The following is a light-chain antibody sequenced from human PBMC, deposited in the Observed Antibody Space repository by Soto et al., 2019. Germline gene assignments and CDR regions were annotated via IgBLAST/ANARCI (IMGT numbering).Light chain of an antibody. CDR3: QQYGTSST. CDR2: GAS. CDR1: QTVRSSY. Sequence: EIVLTQSPGTLSLSPGERATLSCRAGQTVRSSYLAWYQQIPGQAPRLLIYGASSRATGIPDRFSGSGSGTDFTLTISRLEPEDFAVYYCQQYGTSSTFGQGTKVEVK. V-gene: IGKV3-20*01. J-gene: IGKJ1*01.